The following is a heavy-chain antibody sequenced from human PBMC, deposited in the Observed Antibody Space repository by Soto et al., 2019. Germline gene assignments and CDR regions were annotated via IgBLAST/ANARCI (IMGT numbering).Heavy chain of an antibody. CDR3: ATGQDYDFWSGYIPHF. Sequence: ASVKVSCKASGYTFTSYGISWVRQAPGQGLEWMGWISAYNGNTNYAQKLQGRVTMTTDTSTSTAYMELRSLRSDDTAVYYCATGQDYDFWSGYIPHFWGQGTLVTVSS. CDR1: GYTFTSYG. CDR2: ISAYNGNT. J-gene: IGHJ1*01. V-gene: IGHV1-18*01. D-gene: IGHD3-3*01.